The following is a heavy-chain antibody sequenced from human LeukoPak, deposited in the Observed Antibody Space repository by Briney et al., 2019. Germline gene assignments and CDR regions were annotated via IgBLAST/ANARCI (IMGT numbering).Heavy chain of an antibody. J-gene: IGHJ6*02. CDR1: GGSFSGYY. CDR2: INHSGST. CDR3: ARTQYSSGWYDGYYYYGMDV. V-gene: IGHV4-34*01. D-gene: IGHD6-19*01. Sequence: SETLSLTRAVYGGSFSGYYWSWIRQPPGKGLEWIGEINHSGSTNYNPSLKSRVTISVDTSKNQFSLKLSSVTAADTAVYYCARTQYSSGWYDGYYYYGMDVWGQGTTVTVSS.